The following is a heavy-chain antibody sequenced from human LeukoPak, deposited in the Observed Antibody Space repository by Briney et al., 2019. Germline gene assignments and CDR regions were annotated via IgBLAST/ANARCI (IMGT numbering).Heavy chain of an antibody. CDR3: ARGGLLEGGWFDP. Sequence: GVSLKISCKGYGYSFTSYWMGWVRQMPVKGLEWMGIIYSGDSDTRYSPSFQGQVTIAADKSISTAYLQWSSLKASDTAMYYCARGGLLEGGWFDPWGQGTLVTVSS. CDR1: GYSFTSYW. V-gene: IGHV5-51*01. J-gene: IGHJ5*02. D-gene: IGHD3-22*01. CDR2: IYSGDSDT.